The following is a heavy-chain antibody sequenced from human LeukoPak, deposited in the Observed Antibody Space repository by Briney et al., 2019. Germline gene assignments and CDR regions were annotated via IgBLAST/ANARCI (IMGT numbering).Heavy chain of an antibody. CDR2: IIPIFGTA. D-gene: IGHD4-17*01. CDR3: ASYGDYALDYYGMDV. J-gene: IGHJ6*02. Sequence: SVKVSCKASGGTFSSYAISWVRQAPGQGLEWMGGIIPIFGTANYAQKFQGRVTITADESTSTAYMELSSLRSEDTAVYYCASYGDYALDYYGMDVWGQGTTVTVSS. V-gene: IGHV1-69*13. CDR1: GGTFSSYA.